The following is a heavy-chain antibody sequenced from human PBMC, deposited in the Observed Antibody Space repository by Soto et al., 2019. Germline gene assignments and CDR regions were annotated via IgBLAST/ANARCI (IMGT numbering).Heavy chain of an antibody. CDR3: ARGLGSSWLI. J-gene: IGHJ3*02. D-gene: IGHD6-13*01. CDR2: INHSGST. V-gene: IGHV4-34*01. CDR1: GGSFSGYY. Sequence: QVQLQQWGAGLLKPSETLSLTCAVYGGSFSGYYWSWIRQPPGKGLEWIGEINHSGSTNYNPSLKSRVTISVDTSKNQFSLKLSSVTAADTAVYYCARGLGSSWLIWGQGTMVTVSS.